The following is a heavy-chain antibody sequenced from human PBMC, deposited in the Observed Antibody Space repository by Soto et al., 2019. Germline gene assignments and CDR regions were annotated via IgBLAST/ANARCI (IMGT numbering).Heavy chain of an antibody. CDR2: IYYSGST. V-gene: IGHV4-31*03. Sequence: QVQLQESGPGLVKPSQTLSLNCTVSGGSISSGGYYWSCIRQHPGKGLEWTGYIYYSGSTYYNPSLQSRVTISVDASKNQFSLKLSSVTAADTAVYYCARSSQSTVTAFDYCGQGTLVTVSS. CDR1: GGSISSGGYY. CDR3: ARSSQSTVTAFDY. D-gene: IGHD4-17*01. J-gene: IGHJ4*02.